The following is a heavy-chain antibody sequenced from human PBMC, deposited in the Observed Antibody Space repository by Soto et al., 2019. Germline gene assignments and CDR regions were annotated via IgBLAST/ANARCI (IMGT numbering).Heavy chain of an antibody. CDR3: ARGAGYGWQQFDPSYYHRMVV. J-gene: IGHJ6*02. D-gene: IGHD6-13*01. V-gene: IGHV3-23*01. CDR2: IGGSGTGGRT. Sequence: QPGGSLRLSCTASGLTFSTYAMSWVRQAPGKGLEWVSAIGGSGTGGRTYYADSVKGRFTISRDNAKNSLYLQMNSLRDEDTAVYYCARGAGYGWQQFDPSYYHRMVVWVHGTPVT. CDR1: GLTFSTYA.